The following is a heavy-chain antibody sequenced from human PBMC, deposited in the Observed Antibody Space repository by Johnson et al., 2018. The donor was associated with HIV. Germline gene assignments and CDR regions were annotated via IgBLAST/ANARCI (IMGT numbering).Heavy chain of an antibody. D-gene: IGHD1-1*01. Sequence: VQVVESGGGVVGPGGSLRLSCAASGFTFDDYGMSWVRQGPGKGLQWVSGINWNGGSTGYADSVKGRFTISRDNAKNSLYLEMNNLRAEDTALYYCATADDSPAEIWGQGSMVTVSS. J-gene: IGHJ3*02. CDR1: GFTFDDYG. CDR2: INWNGGST. CDR3: ATADDSPAEI. V-gene: IGHV3-20*04.